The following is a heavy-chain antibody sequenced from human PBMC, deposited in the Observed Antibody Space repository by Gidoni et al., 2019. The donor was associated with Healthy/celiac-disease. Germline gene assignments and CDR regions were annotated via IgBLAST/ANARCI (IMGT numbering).Heavy chain of an antibody. CDR3: AQSGGARPWFDP. Sequence: QVQLQQWGAGLLKPSETLSLTCAVDGGSFSGYYWSWIRQPPGKGLGWIGEINHSGSTNYNPSLKSRVTISVDTSKNQFSLKLSSVTAADTAVYYCAQSGGARPWFDPWGQGTLVTVSS. CDR1: GGSFSGYY. D-gene: IGHD6-6*01. V-gene: IGHV4-34*01. CDR2: INHSGST. J-gene: IGHJ5*02.